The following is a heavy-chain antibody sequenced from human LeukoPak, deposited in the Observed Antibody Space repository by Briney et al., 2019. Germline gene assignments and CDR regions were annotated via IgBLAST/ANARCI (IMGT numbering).Heavy chain of an antibody. CDR2: IFHSGTT. V-gene: IGHV4-34*12. CDR3: ARHALLASHSNHFDY. CDR1: GAPFSGYY. J-gene: IGHJ4*02. D-gene: IGHD3-3*02. Sequence: PSETLSLTCAAYGAPFSGYYWSRIRQSPGKGLEWIGDIFHSGTTYYNPSLKSRVTMSVDTSKNRFSLKLSSVTAADTAVYYCARHALLASHSNHFDYWGQGTLVTVSS.